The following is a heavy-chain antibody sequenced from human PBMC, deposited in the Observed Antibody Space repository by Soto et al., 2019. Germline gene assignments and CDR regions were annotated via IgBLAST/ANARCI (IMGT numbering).Heavy chain of an antibody. CDR2: IWYDGSNK. Sequence: GGSLRLSCAASGFTFSSYGMHWVRQAPGKGLEWVAVIWYDGSNKYYADSVKGRFTISRDNSKNTLYLQMNSLRAEDTAVYYYARDWLPRGYGYGDGFDYWGQEPLVTVSS. J-gene: IGHJ4*02. CDR3: ARDWLPRGYGYGDGFDY. V-gene: IGHV3-33*01. CDR1: GFTFSSYG. D-gene: IGHD5-18*01.